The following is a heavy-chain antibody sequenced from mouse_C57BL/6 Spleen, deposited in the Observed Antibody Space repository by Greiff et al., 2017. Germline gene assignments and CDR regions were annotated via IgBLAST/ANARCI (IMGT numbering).Heavy chain of an antibody. CDR3: ATTPHYCGTPLAY. J-gene: IGHJ2*01. CDR1: GYTFTRYR. D-gene: IGHD1-1*01. CDR2: IDPSDSCT. V-gene: IGHV1-50*01. Sequence: QVQLQQPGAELVKPGASVKLSCKASGYTFTRYRMQWVKQRHGQGLEWIGEIDPSDSCTNYNQKFKGKATLTVDKSSSTAYMQLSSLLSDDSAVYYFATTPHYCGTPLAYWGQGTIRTVSS.